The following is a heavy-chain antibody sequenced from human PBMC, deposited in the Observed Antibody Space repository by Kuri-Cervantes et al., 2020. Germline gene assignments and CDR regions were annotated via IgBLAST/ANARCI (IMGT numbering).Heavy chain of an antibody. J-gene: IGHJ4*02. CDR1: GVSINSNNYY. D-gene: IGHD4-11*01. V-gene: IGHV4-39*07. CDR2: FYYSGST. Sequence: SETLSLTCTVSGVSINSNNYYWGWIRQSPGKGLKWIGNFYYSGSTYYNPSLKSRVTISVDTSKNQFSLKLSSVTAADTAVYYCARESGTTVTFDYWGQGTLVTVSS. CDR3: ARESGTTVTFDY.